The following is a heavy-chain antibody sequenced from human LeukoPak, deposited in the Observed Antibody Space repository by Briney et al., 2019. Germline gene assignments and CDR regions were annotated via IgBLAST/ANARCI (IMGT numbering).Heavy chain of an antibody. Sequence: GGSLRLSCAASGFTFSSYIMNWVRQTPGEGLEWVSYISRSGSTIYFADSVKGRFTISRDNSKNTLYLQMNSLRAEDTAVYYCARGRSGWFGDFVGLDYWGQGTLVTVSS. D-gene: IGHD6-19*01. CDR3: ARGRSGWFGDFVGLDY. J-gene: IGHJ4*02. V-gene: IGHV3-48*01. CDR2: ISRSGSTI. CDR1: GFTFSSYI.